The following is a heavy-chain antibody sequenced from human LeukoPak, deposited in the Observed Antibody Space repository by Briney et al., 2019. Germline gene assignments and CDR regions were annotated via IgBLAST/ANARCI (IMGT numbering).Heavy chain of an antibody. J-gene: IGHJ3*02. CDR3: ARGQGSGYRLDAFDI. Sequence: GGSLRLSCAAFGVTSSSYAMSWVRQAPGKGLEWVSAISGSGGSTYYADSVKGRFTISRDKSKNTLYLQMNSLRAEDTAVYYCARGQGSGYRLDAFDIWGQGTMVTVSS. CDR1: GVTSSSYA. D-gene: IGHD3-22*01. V-gene: IGHV3-23*01. CDR2: ISGSGGST.